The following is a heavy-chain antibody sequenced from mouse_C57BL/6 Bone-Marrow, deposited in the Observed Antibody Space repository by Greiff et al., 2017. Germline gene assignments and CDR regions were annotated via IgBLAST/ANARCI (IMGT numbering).Heavy chain of an antibody. Sequence: QVQLQQSGPELVKPGASVKISCKASGYAFSSSWMNWVKQRPGKGLEWIGRIYPGDGDTNYNGKLKGKATLTADKSSSTAYMQLSSLTSEDSAVYFCARSDYYGSSSWFAYWGQGTLVTVSA. D-gene: IGHD1-1*01. V-gene: IGHV1-82*01. J-gene: IGHJ3*01. CDR3: ARSDYYGSSSWFAY. CDR1: GYAFSSSW. CDR2: IYPGDGDT.